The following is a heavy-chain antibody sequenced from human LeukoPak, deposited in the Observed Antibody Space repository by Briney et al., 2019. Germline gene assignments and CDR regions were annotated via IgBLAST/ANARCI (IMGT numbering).Heavy chain of an antibody. CDR1: GGSISSYY. J-gene: IGHJ5*02. Sequence: PSETLSLTCTVSGGSISSYYWSWIRQPPGKGLEWIGEIYHSGSTNYNPSLKSRVTISVDKSKNQFSLKLSSVTAADTAVYYCASGGRGGNNWFDPWGQGTLVTVSS. CDR3: ASGGRGGNNWFDP. CDR2: IYHSGST. D-gene: IGHD3-16*01. V-gene: IGHV4-59*12.